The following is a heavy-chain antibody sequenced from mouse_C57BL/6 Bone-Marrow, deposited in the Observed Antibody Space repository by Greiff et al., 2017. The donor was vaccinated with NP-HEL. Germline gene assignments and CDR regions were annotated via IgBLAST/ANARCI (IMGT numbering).Heavy chain of an antibody. CDR3: ARRRYGSSFHYYAMDY. CDR1: GYTFTDYY. J-gene: IGHJ4*01. D-gene: IGHD1-1*01. V-gene: IGHV1-26*01. Sequence: VQLQQSGPELVKPGASVKISCKASGYTFTDYYMNWVKQSHGKSLEWIGDINSNNGGTSYNQKFKGKATLTVDKSSSTAYMELRSLTSEDSAVYYCARRRYGSSFHYYAMDYWGQGTSVTVSS. CDR2: INSNNGGT.